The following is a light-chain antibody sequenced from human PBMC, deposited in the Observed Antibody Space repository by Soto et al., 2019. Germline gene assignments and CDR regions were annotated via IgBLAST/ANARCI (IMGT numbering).Light chain of an antibody. CDR3: CSYAGSYTLV. V-gene: IGLV2-11*01. J-gene: IGLJ2*01. CDR2: DVS. CDR1: SSDVGAYNY. Sequence: QSALTQPRSVSGSPGQSVTISCTGTSSDVGAYNYVSWYQQHPGKAPKLMIYDVSKRPSGVPDRFSGSKSGNTASLTISGLQAEDETDYYCCSYAGSYTLVFGGGTKLPVL.